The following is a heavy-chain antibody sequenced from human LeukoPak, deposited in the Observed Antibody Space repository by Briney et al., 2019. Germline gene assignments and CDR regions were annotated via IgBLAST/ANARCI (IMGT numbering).Heavy chain of an antibody. D-gene: IGHD6-6*01. CDR1: GFTFNSYA. Sequence: PGGSLRPSCAASGFTFNSYAMSWVRQAPGKGLEWVSAITDSGGDTYHADSVKGRFTIPRDNSKNTVFLQMNSLTLEDTAVYYCAKGSSSSRPYYFDYWGQGILVTVSS. V-gene: IGHV3-23*01. CDR3: AKGSSSSRPYYFDY. CDR2: ITDSGGDT. J-gene: IGHJ4*02.